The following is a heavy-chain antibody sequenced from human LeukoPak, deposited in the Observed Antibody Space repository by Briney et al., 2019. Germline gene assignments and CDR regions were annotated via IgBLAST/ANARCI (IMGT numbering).Heavy chain of an antibody. Sequence: GGSLSLSCAASGLTFSTYSRNGFPRPPGKGLEWVSSISSSSSYIYYADSVRGRFTISRDNAKNSLYLQMNSLRAEDTAVYYCARGKFPGFDYWGQGTLVTVSS. CDR2: ISSSSSYI. V-gene: IGHV3-21*01. CDR1: GLTFSTYS. D-gene: IGHD2-21*01. J-gene: IGHJ4*02. CDR3: ARGKFPGFDY.